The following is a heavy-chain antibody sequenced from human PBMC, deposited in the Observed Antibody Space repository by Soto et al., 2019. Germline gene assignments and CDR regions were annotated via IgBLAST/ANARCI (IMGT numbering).Heavy chain of an antibody. CDR2: IYPGHSET. D-gene: IGHD3-3*01. Sequence: GESLKISCKGSGYDFTTYWIGWVRQMPGKGLEWMGIIYPGHSETRYSPSFQGQVTISADKSISTAYLQWSSLKASDTAMYYCARRTRSDIYHDAFGNWGQGTMVTVSS. J-gene: IGHJ3*02. CDR1: GYDFTTYW. V-gene: IGHV5-51*01. CDR3: ARRTRSDIYHDAFGN.